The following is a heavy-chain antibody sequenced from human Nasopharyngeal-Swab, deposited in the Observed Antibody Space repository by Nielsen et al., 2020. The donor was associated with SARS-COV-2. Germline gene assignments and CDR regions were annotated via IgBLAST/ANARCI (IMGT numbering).Heavy chain of an antibody. J-gene: IGHJ4*02. CDR3: ARDLRWLQFPAGGGDY. D-gene: IGHD5-24*01. CDR2: ISYDGSNK. CDR1: GLTFSSYA. Sequence: GRSLRLSCAASGLTFSSYAMHWVRQAPGKGLEWVAVISYDGSNKYYADSVKGRFTISRDNSKNTLYLQMNSLRAEDTAVYYCARDLRWLQFPAGGGDYWGQGTLVTVSS. V-gene: IGHV3-30*04.